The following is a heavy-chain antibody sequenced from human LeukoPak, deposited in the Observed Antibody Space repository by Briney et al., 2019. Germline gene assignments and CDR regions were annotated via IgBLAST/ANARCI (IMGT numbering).Heavy chain of an antibody. V-gene: IGHV3-7*01. CDR2: IKQDGSEK. CDR1: GFTFSNYW. CDR3: ARAPGNRNLDY. J-gene: IGHJ4*02. Sequence: GGSLRLSCAASGFTFSNYWMSWVRQAPGKGLEWVANIKQDGSEKYYVDSVKGRFIISRDNAKNSLYLQMNNMRAEDTAVYYCARAPGNRNLDYWGQGTLVTVSS.